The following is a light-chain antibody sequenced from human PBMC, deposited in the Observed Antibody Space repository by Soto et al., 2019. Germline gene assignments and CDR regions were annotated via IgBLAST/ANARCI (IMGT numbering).Light chain of an antibody. J-gene: IGLJ1*01. CDR3: SSYAGSNNTYV. Sequence: QSLLTQPPSASGSPGQSVTISCTGTSSDVDDNNYVSWYQQHPGKAPKLMIYEVSKRPSGVPDRFSGSKSGNTASLTVSGLQAEDEADYYCSSYAGSNNTYVFGTGTKLTVL. CDR2: EVS. V-gene: IGLV2-8*01. CDR1: SSDVDDNNY.